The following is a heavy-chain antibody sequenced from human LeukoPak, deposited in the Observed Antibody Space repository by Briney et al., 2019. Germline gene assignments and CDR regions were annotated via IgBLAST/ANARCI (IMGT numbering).Heavy chain of an antibody. Sequence: PSETLSLTCTVSGGSISSGGYYWSWIRRHPGKGLEWIGYIYYSGSTYYNPSLKSRVTISVDTSKNQFPLKLSSVTAADTAVYYCARGARVVVAATRGWGPDRLTFDYWGQGTLVTVSS. D-gene: IGHD2-15*01. V-gene: IGHV4-31*03. CDR1: GGSISSGGYY. CDR2: IYYSGST. CDR3: ARGARVVVAATRGWGPDRLTFDY. J-gene: IGHJ4*02.